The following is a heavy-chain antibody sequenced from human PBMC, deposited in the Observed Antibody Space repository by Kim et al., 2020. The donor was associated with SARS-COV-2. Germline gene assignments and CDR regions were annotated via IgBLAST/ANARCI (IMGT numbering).Heavy chain of an antibody. CDR1: GFTFSSYE. D-gene: IGHD1-26*01. J-gene: IGHJ4*02. Sequence: GGSLRLSCAASGFTFSSYEMNWVRQAPGKGLEWVSYISSSGSTIYYADSVKGRFTISRDNAKNSLYLQMNSLRAEDTAVYNCARIGSYYAVLDYWGQGTLVTVSS. CDR3: ARIGSYYAVLDY. CDR2: ISSSGSTI. V-gene: IGHV3-48*03.